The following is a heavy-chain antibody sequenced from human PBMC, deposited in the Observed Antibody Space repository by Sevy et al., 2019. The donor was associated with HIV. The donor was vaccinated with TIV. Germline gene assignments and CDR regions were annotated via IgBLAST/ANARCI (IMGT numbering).Heavy chain of an antibody. CDR1: GFSFNTHA. CDR3: AGEGGHTSAWTRGKY. D-gene: IGHD6-19*01. Sequence: GGSLRLSCAASGFSFNTHAMHWVRQAPGKGLDWVALITDDGSAKYYADSVQGRFTVSRDDSKNTLYLKMNSLRPEDAALYYCAGEGGHTSAWTRGKYWGQGTQVTVSS. CDR2: ITDDGSAK. V-gene: IGHV3-30-3*01. J-gene: IGHJ4*02.